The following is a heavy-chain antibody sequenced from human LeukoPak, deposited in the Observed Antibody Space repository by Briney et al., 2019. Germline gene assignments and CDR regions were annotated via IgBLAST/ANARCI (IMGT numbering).Heavy chain of an antibody. CDR2: ISAYSGNT. D-gene: IGHD5-24*01. Sequence: ASVKVSCKASGYTFTSYSISWVRQAPGQGLEWMGWISAYSGNTNYAQKLQDRVTMTTDTSTSTAYMELRSLRSDDTAVYYCAREGVATIGGYYYYYMDVWGKRTTVTVSS. V-gene: IGHV1-18*01. CDR1: GYTFTSYS. CDR3: AREGVATIGGYYYYYMDV. J-gene: IGHJ6*03.